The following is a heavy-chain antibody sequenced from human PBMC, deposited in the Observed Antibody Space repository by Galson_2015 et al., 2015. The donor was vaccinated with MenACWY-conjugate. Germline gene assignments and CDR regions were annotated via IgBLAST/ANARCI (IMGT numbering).Heavy chain of an antibody. CDR1: GGTFSSYA. D-gene: IGHD1-26*01. V-gene: IGHV1-69*13. J-gene: IGHJ4*02. CDR2: IIPIFGTA. CDR3: ASRLVGATSIDY. Sequence: SVKVSCKASGGTFSSYAISWVRQTPGQGLEWMGGIIPIFGTANYAQKFQGRVTITADESTSTAHMELSSLRSEDTAVYYCASRLVGATSIDYWGQGTLVTVSS.